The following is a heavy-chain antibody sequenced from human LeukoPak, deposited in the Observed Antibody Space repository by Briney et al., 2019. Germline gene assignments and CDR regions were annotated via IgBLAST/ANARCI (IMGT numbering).Heavy chain of an antibody. J-gene: IGHJ4*02. D-gene: IGHD2-2*01. Sequence: GASVKVSCKASGYTFTSYGISWVRQAPGQGLEWMGWISAYNGNTNYAQKLQGRVTMTTDTSTSTAYMELRSLRSDDTAVYYCARGYRSSTSCSRPYYFDYWGQGTLVTVSS. CDR1: GYTFTSYG. CDR3: ARGYRSSTSCSRPYYFDY. CDR2: ISAYNGNT. V-gene: IGHV1-18*01.